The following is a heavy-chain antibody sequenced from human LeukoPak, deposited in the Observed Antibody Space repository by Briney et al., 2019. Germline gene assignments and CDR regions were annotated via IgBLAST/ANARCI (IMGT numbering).Heavy chain of an antibody. CDR3: ARDLGSSWYGY. CDR1: GGSISSGSYY. D-gene: IGHD6-13*01. J-gene: IGHJ4*02. CDR2: IYTSGST. Sequence: SETLSLTCSVSGGSISSGSYYWSWIRQPAGKGLEWIGRIYTSGSTNYNPSLKSRVTISVDTSKNQFSLKLSSVTAADTAVYYCARDLGSSWYGYWGQGTLVTVSS. V-gene: IGHV4-61*02.